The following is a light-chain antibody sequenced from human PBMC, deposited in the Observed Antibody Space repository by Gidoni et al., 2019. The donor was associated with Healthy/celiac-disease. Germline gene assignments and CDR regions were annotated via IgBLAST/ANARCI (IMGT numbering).Light chain of an antibody. CDR2: KAS. J-gene: IGKJ1*01. Sequence: DIQMTQSPSTLSASVGDRVTLTCRASQSISSWLAWYQQQPGKAPKLLLYKASSLESGVPSRFSGSGSGTEFTLTSSILQPDDFATYYCQQYNSYPWTFGQGTKVEIK. CDR1: QSISSW. CDR3: QQYNSYPWT. V-gene: IGKV1-5*03.